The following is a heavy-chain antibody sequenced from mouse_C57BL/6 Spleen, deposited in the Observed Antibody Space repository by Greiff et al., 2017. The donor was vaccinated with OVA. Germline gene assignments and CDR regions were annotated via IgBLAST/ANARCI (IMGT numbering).Heavy chain of an antibody. CDR1: GYTFTSYW. CDR2: IDPNSGGT. D-gene: IGHD2-4*01. Sequence: QVHVKQPGAELVKPGASVKLSCKASGYTFTSYWMHWVRQRPGRGLEWIGRIDPNSGGTKYNEKFKSKATLTVDKPSSTAYMQLSSLTSEDSAVYYCARENDYDGFPLDYWGQGTTLTVSS. V-gene: IGHV1-72*01. CDR3: ARENDYDGFPLDY. J-gene: IGHJ2*01.